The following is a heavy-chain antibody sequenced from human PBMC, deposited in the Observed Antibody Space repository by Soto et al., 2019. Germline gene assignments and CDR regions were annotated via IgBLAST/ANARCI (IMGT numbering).Heavy chain of an antibody. CDR2: IFHRGST. CDR1: GGSISSPSYN. D-gene: IGHD2-15*01. Sequence: QLQESGPGLLKPSETLSLTCTVSGGSISSPSYNWGWVRQPPGKGPEWIGTIFHRGSTHYNPSLGGRLAMSLDTSKSQVSRTLTSVNAAETAVYYCTTVASGHFDSWGQGALVTVSS. J-gene: IGHJ4*02. V-gene: IGHV4-39*01. CDR3: TTVASGHFDS.